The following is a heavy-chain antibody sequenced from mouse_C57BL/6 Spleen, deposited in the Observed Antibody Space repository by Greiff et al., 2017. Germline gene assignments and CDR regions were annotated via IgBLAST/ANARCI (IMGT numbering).Heavy chain of an antibody. V-gene: IGHV1-52*01. Sequence: QVQLQQPGAELVRPGSSVTLSCKASGYTFTSYCMHWVKQRPLQGLDWIGHIDPSDSETHYNQKFKDKATLTVDKSSSTAYMKLSSLTSEDSAVDYCARQREYYAMDYWGQGTSVTVSS. J-gene: IGHJ4*01. CDR3: ARQREYYAMDY. CDR1: GYTFTSYC. CDR2: IDPSDSET.